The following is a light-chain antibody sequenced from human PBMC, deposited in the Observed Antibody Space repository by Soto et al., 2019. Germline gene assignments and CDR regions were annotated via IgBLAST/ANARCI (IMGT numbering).Light chain of an antibody. V-gene: IGKV3-20*01. CDR2: GAS. CDR3: QQYGSSPMYT. J-gene: IGKJ2*01. CDR1: QSVSSSY. Sequence: EIVSTQSPGTLSLSPGERATLSCRASQSVSSSYFAWYQQKPGQAPRLLIYGASGRATGIPDRFSGSGSGTDFTLTISRLEPEDFAVYYCQQYGSSPMYTFGQGTKLEIK.